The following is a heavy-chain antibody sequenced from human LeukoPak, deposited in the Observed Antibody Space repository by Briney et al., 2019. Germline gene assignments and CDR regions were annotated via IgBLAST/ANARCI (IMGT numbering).Heavy chain of an antibody. D-gene: IGHD2-15*01. CDR1: GGSFSGYY. CDR3: ARGRSCSGGGCYPITLDY. Sequence: PSETLSLTCAVYGGSFSGYYWSWIRRPPGKGLEWIGEINHSGNTNYNPSLESRVTILVDASKNQFSLKLSSVTAADTAVYYCARGRSCSGGGCYPITLDYWGQGTLLTVSS. CDR2: INHSGNT. J-gene: IGHJ4*02. V-gene: IGHV4-34*01.